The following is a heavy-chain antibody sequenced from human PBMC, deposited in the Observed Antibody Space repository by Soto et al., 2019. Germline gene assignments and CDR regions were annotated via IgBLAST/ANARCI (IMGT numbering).Heavy chain of an antibody. CDR3: ARDWSYAFDY. V-gene: IGHV3-48*02. Sequence: AGGSLRLSCAASGFTFSSYSMNWVRQAPGKGLEWVSYIRSSPYTIHYADSVRGRFTISRDNAKNSVYLQMNSLRDEDTAVYYCARDWSYAFDYWGQGTLVTVSS. J-gene: IGHJ4*02. CDR2: IRSSPYTI. CDR1: GFTFSSYS. D-gene: IGHD2-8*01.